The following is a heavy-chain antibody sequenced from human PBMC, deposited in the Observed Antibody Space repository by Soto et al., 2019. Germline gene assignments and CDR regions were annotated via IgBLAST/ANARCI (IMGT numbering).Heavy chain of an antibody. CDR1: GFTFDDYA. D-gene: IGHD6-6*01. CDR2: ISWNSGSI. Sequence: EVQLVESGGGLVQPGRSLRLTCAASGFTFDDYAMHWVRQAPGKGLEWVSGISWNSGSIGYADSVKGRFTISRDNAKNSLYLQMNSLRAEDTALYYCPLLRDSSSWSNGWRQGTLVTVSS. CDR3: PLLRDSSSWSNG. J-gene: IGHJ4*02. V-gene: IGHV3-9*01.